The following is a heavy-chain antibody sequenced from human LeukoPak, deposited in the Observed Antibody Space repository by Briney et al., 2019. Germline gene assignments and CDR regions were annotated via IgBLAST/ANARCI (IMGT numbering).Heavy chain of an antibody. D-gene: IGHD3/OR15-3a*01. CDR2: ISYDGSNK. CDR1: GFTFSSYA. J-gene: IGHJ6*02. Sequence: GRSLRLSCAASGFTFSSYAMHWVRQAPGKGLEWVAVISYDGSNKYYADSVKGRFTISRGNSKNTLYLQMNSLRAEDTAVYYCAKDLGWTSAWTPLYGMDVWGQGTTVTVSS. V-gene: IGHV3-30-3*01. CDR3: AKDLGWTSAWTPLYGMDV.